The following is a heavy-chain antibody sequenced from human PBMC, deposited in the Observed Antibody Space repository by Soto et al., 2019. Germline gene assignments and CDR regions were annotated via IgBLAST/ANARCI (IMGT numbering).Heavy chain of an antibody. J-gene: IGHJ4*02. D-gene: IGHD3-10*01. CDR2: MSGDGSQE. CDR3: RSHVGSGTFFITYVFNH. Sequence: GGSLRLSCTASGFTFSHYAMHWVRQAPGKGLEWVALMSGDGSQEKYAGSVKGRFTVSRDNSNNTFYLQMSGLRPEDTAVYYCRSHVGSGTFFITYVFNHWGQGVPVTVSS. CDR1: GFTFSHYA. V-gene: IGHV3-30*03.